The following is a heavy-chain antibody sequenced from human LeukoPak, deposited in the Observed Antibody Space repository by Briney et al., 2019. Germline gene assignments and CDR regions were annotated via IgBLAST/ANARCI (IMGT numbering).Heavy chain of an antibody. CDR2: IYTSGST. Sequence: SQTLSLTCTVSGGSISSSSYYWSWIRQPAGEGLEWIGRIYTSGSTNYNPSLKSRVTISVDTSKNQFSLKLGSVTAADTAVYYCARESGRPFWSGYYNPWGQGTLVTVSS. D-gene: IGHD3-3*01. CDR1: GGSISSSSYY. J-gene: IGHJ5*02. V-gene: IGHV4-61*02. CDR3: ARESGRPFWSGYYNP.